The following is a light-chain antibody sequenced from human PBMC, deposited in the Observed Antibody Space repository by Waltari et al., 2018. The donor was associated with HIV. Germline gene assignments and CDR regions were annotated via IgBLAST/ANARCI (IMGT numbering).Light chain of an antibody. Sequence: DIVMTQSPDSLAVSLSERATINCKSSQSVLYDSNNKNYLAWYQQKPGQPPKLLIYWASTRDSGVPDRFSGSGSGPDFTLTISSLQAEDVAVYYCQQYYSTPRTFGQGTKVDIK. V-gene: IGKV4-1*01. CDR1: QSVLYDSNNKNY. CDR3: QQYYSTPRT. CDR2: WAS. J-gene: IGKJ1*01.